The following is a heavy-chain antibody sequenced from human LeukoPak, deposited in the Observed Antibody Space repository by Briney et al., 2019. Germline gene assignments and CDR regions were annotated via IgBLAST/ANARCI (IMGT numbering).Heavy chain of an antibody. Sequence: SETLSLTCAVYGGSFRGYYRTWIRQPPGMGLEWIGEINHGGSTNCNPSLKSRVTMSVDTSKNQFSLRLSSVTAADTAVYFCAKVGNYYDSSAFLQPFDSWGQGTLVTVSS. V-gene: IGHV4-34*01. CDR3: AKVGNYYDSSAFLQPFDS. CDR2: INHGGST. D-gene: IGHD3-22*01. CDR1: GGSFRGYY. J-gene: IGHJ4*02.